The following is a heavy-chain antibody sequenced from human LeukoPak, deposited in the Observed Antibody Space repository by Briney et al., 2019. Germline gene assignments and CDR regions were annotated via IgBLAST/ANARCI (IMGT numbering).Heavy chain of an antibody. CDR1: GFTFSSYD. Sequence: PGGSLRLSCAASGFTFSSYDMYWVRQVTGKGLEWVSGIGTAGDTYYPDSVKGRFTISRDNSKNTLYLQMNSLRAEDTAVYYCAREPDYDILTAAFDIWGQGTMVTVSS. V-gene: IGHV3-13*01. CDR3: AREPDYDILTAAFDI. J-gene: IGHJ3*02. CDR2: IGTAGDT. D-gene: IGHD3-9*01.